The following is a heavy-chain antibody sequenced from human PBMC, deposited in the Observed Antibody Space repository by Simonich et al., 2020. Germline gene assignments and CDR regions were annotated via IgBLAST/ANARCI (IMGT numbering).Heavy chain of an antibody. Sequence: QVQLVQSGAEVKKPGTSVKVSCKASGFTFTSSAMHWVRQAPGQGLEWMGIINPRGGSTSYEQKFQGGVTITADESTSTAYMELSSLRSEDTAVYYCALRGGDFNFWSGYRFDPWGQGTLVTVSS. V-gene: IGHV1-46*01. CDR1: GFTFTSSA. J-gene: IGHJ5*02. D-gene: IGHD3-3*01. CDR3: ALRGGDFNFWSGYRFDP. CDR2: INPRGGST.